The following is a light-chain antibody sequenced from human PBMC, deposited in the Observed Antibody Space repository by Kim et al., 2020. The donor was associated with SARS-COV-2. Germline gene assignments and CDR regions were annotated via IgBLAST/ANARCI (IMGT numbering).Light chain of an antibody. Sequence: SATISCTGTSSDVGGYNYVSWYQHHPGKAPKLMIYEVTKRPSGVPDRFSGSKSGNTASLTVSGLQAEDEADYYCGSYVGNNNFVFGTGTKVTVL. CDR3: GSYVGNNNFV. J-gene: IGLJ1*01. V-gene: IGLV2-8*01. CDR1: SSDVGGYNY. CDR2: EVT.